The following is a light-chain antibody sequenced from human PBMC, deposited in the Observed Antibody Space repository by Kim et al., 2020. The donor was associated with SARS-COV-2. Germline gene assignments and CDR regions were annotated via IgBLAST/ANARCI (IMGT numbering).Light chain of an antibody. CDR2: DST. CDR1: SANVGAGHH. V-gene: IGLV1-40*01. Sequence: GQAVISSCSGSSANVGAGHHVHWYQQLPGTPPKLLIYDSTNRPSGFPDRFSASTSGTSASLAITGLQAEDEADYYCLSYDSSLSALFGGGTQLTVL. CDR3: LSYDSSLSAL. J-gene: IGLJ2*01.